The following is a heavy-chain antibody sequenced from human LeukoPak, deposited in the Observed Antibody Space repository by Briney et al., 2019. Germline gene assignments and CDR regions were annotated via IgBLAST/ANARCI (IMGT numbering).Heavy chain of an antibody. CDR3: AKLTYGDYGDPP. CDR1: GFTLSNSG. V-gene: IGHV3-23*01. D-gene: IGHD4-17*01. J-gene: IGHJ5*02. Sequence: GGSLRLSCAASGFTLSNSGMSWVRQAPGKGLEWVSSIGGSGGKTYYADSVKGRFTMSGDNPKNTLYLQMNNLRAEDTAVYYCAKLTYGDYGDPPWGQGTLVTVSS. CDR2: IGGSGGKT.